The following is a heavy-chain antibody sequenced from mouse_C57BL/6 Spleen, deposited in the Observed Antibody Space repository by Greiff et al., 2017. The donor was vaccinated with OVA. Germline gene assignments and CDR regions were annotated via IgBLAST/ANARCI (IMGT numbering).Heavy chain of an antibody. CDR2: IDPETGGT. CDR1: GYTFTDYD. V-gene: IGHV1-15*01. CDR3: TRYDYALYAMDY. J-gene: IGHJ4*01. Sequence: QVQLQQSGAELVRPGASVTLSCKASGYTFTDYDMHWVKQTPVHGLEWIGAIDPETGGTAYNQKFKGKAILTADKSSSTAYMELRSLTSEDSAVYYCTRYDYALYAMDYWGQGTSVTVSS. D-gene: IGHD2-4*01.